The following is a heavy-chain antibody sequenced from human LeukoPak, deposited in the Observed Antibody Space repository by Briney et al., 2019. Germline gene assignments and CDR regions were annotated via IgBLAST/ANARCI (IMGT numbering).Heavy chain of an antibody. CDR3: AKAGYFDILTGYYPFDV. V-gene: IGHV3-21*01. CDR2: ISSSTTYM. J-gene: IGHJ3*01. Sequence: GGSLRLSCAASGFTFSTYTMNWVRQAPGKGLEWVASISSSTTYMYYADSLKGRFTISRDNAKNSLYLQMNSLRAEDAAVYYCAKAGYFDILTGYYPFDVWGQGTMVTVSS. CDR1: GFTFSTYT. D-gene: IGHD3-9*01.